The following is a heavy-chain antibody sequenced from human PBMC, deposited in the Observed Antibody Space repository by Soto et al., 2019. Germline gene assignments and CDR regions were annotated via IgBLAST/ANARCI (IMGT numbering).Heavy chain of an antibody. CDR2: IYSGGST. Sequence: GGSLRLSCAASGFTVSSNYMSWVRQAPGKGLEWVSVIYSGGSTYYADSVKGRFTISRDNSRNTLYLQMNSLRAEDTAVYYCAIAAAGTDGRFDYWGQGTLVTVSS. D-gene: IGHD6-13*01. V-gene: IGHV3-66*01. CDR1: GFTVSSNY. CDR3: AIAAAGTDGRFDY. J-gene: IGHJ4*02.